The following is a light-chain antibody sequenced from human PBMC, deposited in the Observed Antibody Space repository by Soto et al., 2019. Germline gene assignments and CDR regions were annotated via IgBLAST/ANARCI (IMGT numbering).Light chain of an antibody. V-gene: IGKV3-15*01. CDR2: GAS. CDR1: QSIGSD. Sequence: IVMTQSPATLSVSPGERVSLSCRASQSIGSDLAWYQQKPGQAPRLLFYGASTRATGFPARFSGSGSGTEFTLTISSLESEDFAVYYCQQYYKWPPWTFGQGTKVDIK. CDR3: QQYYKWPPWT. J-gene: IGKJ1*01.